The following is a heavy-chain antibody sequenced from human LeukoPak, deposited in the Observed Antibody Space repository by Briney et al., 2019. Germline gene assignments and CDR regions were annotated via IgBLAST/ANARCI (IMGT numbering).Heavy chain of an antibody. D-gene: IGHD3-22*01. CDR2: IYPGDSDT. V-gene: IGHV5-51*01. J-gene: IGHJ4*02. CDR1: GYSLTSYW. CDR3: ASSRNYYDSSADY. Sequence: GESLKISCKGSGYSLTSYWIGWVRQMPGKGLEWMGIIYPGDSDTRYSPSFQGQVTISADKSISTAYLQWSSLKASDTAMYYCASSRNYYDSSADYWGQGTLVTVSS.